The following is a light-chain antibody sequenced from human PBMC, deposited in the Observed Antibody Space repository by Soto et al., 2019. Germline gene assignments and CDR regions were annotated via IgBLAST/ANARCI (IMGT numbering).Light chain of an antibody. CDR2: DVT. CDR3: CSYAGSYTWV. V-gene: IGLV2-11*01. CDR1: SSDVGGYTF. Sequence: QSALTQPRSVSGSPGQSVTISCTGTSSDVGGYTFVSWYQQHPGKAPKLMIYDVTQRPSGVPDRFSGSQSGNTASLTISGLQAEVEADYYCCSYAGSYTWVFGGGTKLTVL. J-gene: IGLJ2*01.